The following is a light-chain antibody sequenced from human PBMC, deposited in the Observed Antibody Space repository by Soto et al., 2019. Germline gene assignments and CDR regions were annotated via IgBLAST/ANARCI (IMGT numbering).Light chain of an antibody. J-gene: IGKJ2*01. V-gene: IGKV3-20*01. CDR1: QSVSSSSY. Sequence: EIVLTQSPGTLSLSPGERATLSCRASQSVSSSSYLAWYQQKPGQAPRLLIYGASSRATSIPDRFSGSGSATDITLTISRLEHEDFAVYYCRQYGSSPSYTFGQGTKREIK. CDR3: RQYGSSPSYT. CDR2: GAS.